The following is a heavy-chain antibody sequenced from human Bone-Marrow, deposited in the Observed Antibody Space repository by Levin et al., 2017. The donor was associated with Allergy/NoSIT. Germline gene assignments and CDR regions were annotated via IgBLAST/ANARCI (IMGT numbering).Heavy chain of an antibody. Sequence: GESLKISCAASGFTFRNYGIHWVRQAPGKGLEWVTFIWYDGRNEHYGDAVKGRFTISRDNSKNTVHLHMNSLRAEDTAVYYCARDVAGYCTSISCQVDYWGQGTLVTVSS. CDR1: GFTFRNYG. CDR3: ARDVAGYCTSISCQVDY. V-gene: IGHV3-33*01. J-gene: IGHJ4*02. D-gene: IGHD2-2*01. CDR2: IWYDGRNE.